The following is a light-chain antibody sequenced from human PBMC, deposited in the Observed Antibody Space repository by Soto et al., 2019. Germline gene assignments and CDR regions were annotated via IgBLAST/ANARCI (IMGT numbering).Light chain of an antibody. CDR3: TSYTRANTMV. Sequence: QSALTQPASVSGSPGQSITISCTGTSRDIGGYNYVSWYQHHPGKAPKLMIYEVSNRPSGVSNRFSGSKSGNTASLTISGIQAEDEADYYCTSYTRANTMVFGGGTKLNVL. J-gene: IGLJ2*01. CDR1: SRDIGGYNY. V-gene: IGLV2-14*01. CDR2: EVS.